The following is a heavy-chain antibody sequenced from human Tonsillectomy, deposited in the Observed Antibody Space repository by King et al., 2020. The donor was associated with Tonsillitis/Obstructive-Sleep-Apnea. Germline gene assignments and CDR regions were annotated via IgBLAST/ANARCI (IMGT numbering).Heavy chain of an antibody. J-gene: IGHJ5*02. CDR2: IKYSGST. CDR3: AGRTVLWFDP. CDR1: GGSLSGYY. V-gene: IGHV4-34*01. D-gene: IGHD1-1*01. Sequence: VQLQQWGAGLLKPSETLSLTCAVYGGSLSGYYWSWIRQPPGKGLEWMGDIKYSGSTNYNPSLKSRVTISLDTSKNQISLNLSSVTAADTAVYYCAGRTVLWFDPWGQGTLVTVSS.